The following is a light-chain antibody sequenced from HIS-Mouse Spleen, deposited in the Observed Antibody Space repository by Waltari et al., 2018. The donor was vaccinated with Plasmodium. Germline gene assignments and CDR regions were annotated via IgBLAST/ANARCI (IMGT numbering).Light chain of an antibody. V-gene: IGKV4-1*01. CDR1: QSVLYSSNNKNY. CDR3: QQYYSTPLT. Sequence: DIVMTQSPDSLAVYLGERATINWKSSQSVLYSSNNKNYLAWYQQKPGQPPKLLIYWASTRESGVPDRFSGSGSGTDFTLTISSLQAEDVAVYYCQQYYSTPLTFGGGTKVEIK. J-gene: IGKJ4*01. CDR2: WAS.